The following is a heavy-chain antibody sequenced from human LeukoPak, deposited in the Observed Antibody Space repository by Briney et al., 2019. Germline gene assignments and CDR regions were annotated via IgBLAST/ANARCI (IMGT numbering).Heavy chain of an antibody. CDR2: IKSKTDGGTT. V-gene: IGHV3-15*01. CDR1: GFTFPNAW. Sequence: PGGSLRLSCAASGFTFPNAWMSWVRQAPGKGLEWVGRIKSKTDGGTTDYAAPVKGRFTISRDDSKNTLYLQMNSLKTEDTAVYYCTTRITMVRGVKLFDYWGQGTLVTVSS. J-gene: IGHJ4*02. D-gene: IGHD3-10*01. CDR3: TTRITMVRGVKLFDY.